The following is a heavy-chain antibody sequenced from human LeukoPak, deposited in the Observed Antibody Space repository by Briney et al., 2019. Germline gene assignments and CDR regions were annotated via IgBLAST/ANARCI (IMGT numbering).Heavy chain of an antibody. J-gene: IGHJ6*03. CDR1: GGTFSSYA. CDR2: IFPIFGTA. D-gene: IGHD2-2*01. CDR3: ARVVGYCSSTSCYYYYYSYMDV. V-gene: IGHV1-69*05. Sequence: SVKASCKASGGTFSSYAISWVRQAPGQGLEWMGGIFPIFGTANYAQKFQGRVTITTDESTSTAYMELSSLRSEDTAVYYCARVVGYCSSTSCYYYYYSYMDVWGKGTTVTVSS.